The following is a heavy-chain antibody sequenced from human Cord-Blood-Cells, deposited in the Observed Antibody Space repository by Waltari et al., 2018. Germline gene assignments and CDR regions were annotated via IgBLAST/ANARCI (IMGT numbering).Heavy chain of an antibody. Sequence: EVQLVESGGGLVQPGGSLRLSCAASGFTFSSYWMSWVRQAPGKGLEWVANIKQDGSEKYYVDSVKGRFTISRDNAKNSLYLQMNSLRAEDTAVYYCASSGDIAARTGWFDPWGQGTLVTVSS. V-gene: IGHV3-7*01. CDR3: ASSGDIAARTGWFDP. J-gene: IGHJ5*02. CDR2: IKQDGSEK. CDR1: GFTFSSYW. D-gene: IGHD6-6*01.